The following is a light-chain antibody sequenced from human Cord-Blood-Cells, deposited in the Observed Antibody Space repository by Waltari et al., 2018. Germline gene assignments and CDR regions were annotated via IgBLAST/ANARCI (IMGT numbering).Light chain of an antibody. J-gene: IGLJ3*02. CDR3: SSYTSSSTWV. CDR1: SSDVGSYTR. V-gene: IGLV2-18*02. Sequence: QSALTQPPSVSGSPGQSVTISCTGTSSDVGSYTRVSWYQHPPGTAPKLMIYEVSNRPSGVPDRFSGSKSGNTASLTISGRQAEDEADYYCSSYTSSSTWVFGGGTKLTVL. CDR2: EVS.